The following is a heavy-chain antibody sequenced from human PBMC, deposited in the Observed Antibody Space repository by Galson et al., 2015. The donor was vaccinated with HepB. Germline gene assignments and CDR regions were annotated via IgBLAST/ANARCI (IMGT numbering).Heavy chain of an antibody. V-gene: IGHV3-49*04. Sequence: SLRLSCAASGFTFGDYAMSWVRQAPGKGLEWVGFIRSKAYGGTTEYAASVKGRFTISRDDSKSIAYLQMNSLKTEDTAVYYCTRDAFLIQLWFGSWFDPWGQGTLVTVSS. CDR2: IRSKAYGGTT. CDR1: GFTFGDYA. CDR3: TRDAFLIQLWFGSWFDP. J-gene: IGHJ5*02. D-gene: IGHD5-18*01.